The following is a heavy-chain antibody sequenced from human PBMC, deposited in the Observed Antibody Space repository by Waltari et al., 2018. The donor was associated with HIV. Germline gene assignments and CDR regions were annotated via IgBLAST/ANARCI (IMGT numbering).Heavy chain of an antibody. V-gene: IGHV4-38-2*02. Sequence: QVQLQESGPGLVKPSETLSLTCTVSGYSISSGYYWGWLRQPPGKGLEGVGSIYHSGRPFYHPSLKGRVTRSVDTSKNQFSLKLSSVTAADTAVYYCARGYYGSGSYGPCNWFDPWGQGTLVTVSS. J-gene: IGHJ5*02. D-gene: IGHD3-10*01. CDR2: IYHSGRP. CDR3: ARGYYGSGSYGPCNWFDP. CDR1: GYSISSGYY.